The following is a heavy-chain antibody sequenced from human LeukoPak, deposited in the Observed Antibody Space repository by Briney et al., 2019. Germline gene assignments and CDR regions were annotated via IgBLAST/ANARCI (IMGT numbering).Heavy chain of an antibody. D-gene: IGHD6-13*01. CDR1: GGSFSGYY. CDR2: INHSGST. J-gene: IGHJ5*02. Sequence: PSETLSLTCAVYGGSFSGYYWSWIRQPPGKGLDWIGEINHSGSTNYNPSLKSRVTISVDTSKNQFSLKLSSVTAADTAVYYCARGAPYSSSWYLDPWGQGTLVTVSS. V-gene: IGHV4-34*01. CDR3: ARGAPYSSSWYLDP.